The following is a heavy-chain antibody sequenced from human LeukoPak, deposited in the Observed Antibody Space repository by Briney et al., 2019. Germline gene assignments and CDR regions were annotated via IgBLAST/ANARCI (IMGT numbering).Heavy chain of an antibody. CDR2: IYYSGST. CDR1: GGSISSSSYY. CDR3: ARLQQQLVSVLSWWFDP. Sequence: SETLSLTCTVSGGSISSSSYYWGWIRQPPGKGLEWIGSIYYSGSTYYNPSLKSRVTISVDTSKNQFSLKLSSVTAADTAVYYCARLQQQLVSVLSWWFDPWGQGTLVTVSS. D-gene: IGHD6-13*01. V-gene: IGHV4-39*01. J-gene: IGHJ5*02.